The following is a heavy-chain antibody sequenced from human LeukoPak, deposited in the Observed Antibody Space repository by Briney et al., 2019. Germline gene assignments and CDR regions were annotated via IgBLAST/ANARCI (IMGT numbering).Heavy chain of an antibody. J-gene: IGHJ4*02. V-gene: IGHV3-48*02. D-gene: IGHD2-15*01. Sequence: PGGSLRLSCAASGFTFSSYSMNWVRQAPGKGLEWVSHISSSSSSTIYYADSVKGRFTISRDNAKNSLYLQMHSLRDEDTAVYYCARVFVGYCSGGSCPWDYWGQGTLVTVSS. CDR2: ISSSSSSTI. CDR1: GFTFSSYS. CDR3: ARVFVGYCSGGSCPWDY.